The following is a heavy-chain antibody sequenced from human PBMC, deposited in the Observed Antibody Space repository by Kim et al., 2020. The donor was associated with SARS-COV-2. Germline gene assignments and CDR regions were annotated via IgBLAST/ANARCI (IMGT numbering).Heavy chain of an antibody. J-gene: IGHJ4*02. V-gene: IGHV1-3*01. CDR2: INAGNGNT. D-gene: IGHD5-12*01. Sequence: ASVKVSCKASGYTFTSYAMNWVRQAPGQRLEWMGWINAGNGNTKYSQKFQGRVTITRDTSASTAYMELSSLRSEDTAVYYCARLYSGYDWGGVLPYWGQGTLVTVSS. CDR1: GYTFTSYA. CDR3: ARLYSGYDWGGVLPY.